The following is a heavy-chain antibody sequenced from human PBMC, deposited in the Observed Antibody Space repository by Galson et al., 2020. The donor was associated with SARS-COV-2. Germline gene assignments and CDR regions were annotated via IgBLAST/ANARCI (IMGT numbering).Heavy chain of an antibody. Sequence: TLSLTCTVSGGSISSGSYYWSWIRQPAGKGLEWIGHIYTSGSTNYNPSLKSRVTISVDTSKNQFSLKLSSVTAADTAVYFCARARYSSGWYFDYWGQGTLVTVST. D-gene: IGHD6-19*01. CDR3: ARARYSSGWYFDY. CDR1: GGSISSGSYY. CDR2: IYTSGST. V-gene: IGHV4-61*09. J-gene: IGHJ4*02.